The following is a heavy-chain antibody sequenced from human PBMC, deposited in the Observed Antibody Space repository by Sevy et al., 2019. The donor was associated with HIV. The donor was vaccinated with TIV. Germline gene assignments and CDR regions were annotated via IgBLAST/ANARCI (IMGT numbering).Heavy chain of an antibody. CDR3: ARGGVSYCTNGVCYAFDI. D-gene: IGHD2-8*01. Sequence: GESLKISCAASGFTFSNFGVNWVRQAPGKGLEWVSYISDSGSIIYYADSVKGRFSISRDNAKNSLYLQMNSLRAEVTAVYYCARGGVSYCTNGVCYAFDIWGQGTLVTVSS. CDR1: GFTFSNFG. V-gene: IGHV3-48*01. J-gene: IGHJ4*02. CDR2: ISDSGSII.